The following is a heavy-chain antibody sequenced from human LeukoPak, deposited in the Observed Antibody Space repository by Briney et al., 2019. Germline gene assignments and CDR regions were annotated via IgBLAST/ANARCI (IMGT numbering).Heavy chain of an antibody. CDR2: IYYSGST. Sequence: SETLSLTCTVSGGSISSSSYYWGWLRQPPGKGLEWIGSIYYSGSTYYNPSLKSRVTISVDTSKNQFSLKLSSVTAADTAVYYCARLIPSLRSIDYWGQGTLVTVSS. CDR3: ARLIPSLRSIDY. CDR1: GGSISSSSYY. V-gene: IGHV4-39*01. D-gene: IGHD3-16*02. J-gene: IGHJ4*02.